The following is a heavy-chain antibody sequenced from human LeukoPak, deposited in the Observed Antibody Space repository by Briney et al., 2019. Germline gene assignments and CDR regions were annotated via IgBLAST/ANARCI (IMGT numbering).Heavy chain of an antibody. CDR2: IYYSGST. D-gene: IGHD3-10*01. CDR3: ASPNWDHGSGSYYYY. V-gene: IGHV4-39*01. J-gene: IGHJ4*02. CDR1: GGSISSSSYY. Sequence: SETLSLTCTVSGGSISSSSYYWGWIRQPPGKGLEWIGSIYYSGSTYYNPSLKSRVTISVDTSKNQFSLKLSSVTAADTAVYYCASPNWDHGSGSYYYYWGQGTLVTVSS.